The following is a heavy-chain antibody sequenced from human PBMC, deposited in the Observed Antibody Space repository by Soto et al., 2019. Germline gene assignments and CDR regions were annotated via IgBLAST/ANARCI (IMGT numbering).Heavy chain of an antibody. V-gene: IGHV3-48*02. CDR3: ARSYYHDSSAYYYDY. Sequence: GSLRLSRAASGFMFSVYTMNWVRQAPGKGLEWISSINSDSSSIYHADSVKGRFTISRDNAKNSVDLQMNSLRDEDTAVYYCARSYYHDSSAYYYDYWGQGALVTVSS. D-gene: IGHD3-22*01. J-gene: IGHJ4*02. CDR1: GFMFSVYT. CDR2: INSDSSSI.